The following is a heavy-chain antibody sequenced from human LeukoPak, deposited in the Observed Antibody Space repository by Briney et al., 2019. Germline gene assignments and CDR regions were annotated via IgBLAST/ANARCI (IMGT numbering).Heavy chain of an antibody. CDR3: AKVRGYSYGPFDY. J-gene: IGHJ4*02. CDR2: ISWNSGSI. Sequence: PGGSLRLSCTASGFTFDDYAMHWVRQAPGKGLEWVSGISWNSGSIDYADSVKGRFTISRDNAKNSLYLQMNSLRTEDTALYYCAKVRGYSYGPFDYWGQGNLVTVSS. CDR1: GFTFDDYA. V-gene: IGHV3-9*01. D-gene: IGHD5-18*01.